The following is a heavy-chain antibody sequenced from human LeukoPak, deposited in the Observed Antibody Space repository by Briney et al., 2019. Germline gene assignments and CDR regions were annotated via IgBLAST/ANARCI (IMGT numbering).Heavy chain of an antibody. CDR3: ATSTVSSLTGYQYYYYYGMDV. CDR1: GYTLTELS. J-gene: IGHJ6*02. CDR2: FDPEDGET. V-gene: IGHV1-24*01. Sequence: ASVKVSCKVSGYTLTELSMHWVRQAPGKGLEWMGGFDPEDGETIYAQKFQGRVTMTEDTSTDTAYMELSSLRSEDTAVYYCATSTVSSLTGYQYYYYYGMDVWGQGTTVTVSS. D-gene: IGHD3-9*01.